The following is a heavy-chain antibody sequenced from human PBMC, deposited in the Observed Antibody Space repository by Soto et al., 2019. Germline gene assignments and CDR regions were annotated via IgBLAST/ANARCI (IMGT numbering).Heavy chain of an antibody. D-gene: IGHD3-3*01. J-gene: IGHJ6*02. CDR1: GYTFTSYY. CDR3: ARDLERFLGWSSWNGMDV. CDR2: INPSGGST. V-gene: IGHV1-46*01. Sequence: ASVKVSCKASGYTFTSYYMHWVRQAPGQGLEWMGIINPSGGSTSYAQKFQGRVTMTRDTSTSTVYMELSSLRSEDTAVYYCARDLERFLGWSSWNGMDVWGQGTTVTVSS.